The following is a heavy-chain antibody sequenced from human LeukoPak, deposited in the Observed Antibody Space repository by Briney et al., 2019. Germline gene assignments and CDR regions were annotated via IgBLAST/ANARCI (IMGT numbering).Heavy chain of an antibody. CDR2: IYYSGST. Sequence: PSETLSLTCTVSGGSISSYYWSWIRQPPGKGLEWIGYIYYSGSTNYNPSLKSRVTISVDTSKNQFSLKLSSVTAADTAVYYCARGDFWSGYPADYWGQGTLVTVSS. CDR1: GGSISSYY. CDR3: ARGDFWSGYPADY. D-gene: IGHD3-3*01. J-gene: IGHJ4*02. V-gene: IGHV4-59*08.